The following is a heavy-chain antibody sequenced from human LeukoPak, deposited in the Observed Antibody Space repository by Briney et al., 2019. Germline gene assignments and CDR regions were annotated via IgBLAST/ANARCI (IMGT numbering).Heavy chain of an antibody. V-gene: IGHV1-46*01. J-gene: IGHJ4*02. CDR1: GYTFTSYY. CDR3: AIDIVGATRSVGAPYY. D-gene: IGHD1-26*01. CDR2: INPSGSST. Sequence: ASVKVSCKASGYTFTSYYMHWVRQAPGQGLEWMGIINPSGSSTSSAQKFQGRVTMTRDMSTSTVYMELSSLRSEDTVVYYCAIDIVGATRSVGAPYYWGQGTLVTVSS.